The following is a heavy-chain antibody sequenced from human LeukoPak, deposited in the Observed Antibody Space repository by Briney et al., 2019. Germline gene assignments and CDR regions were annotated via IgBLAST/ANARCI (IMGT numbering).Heavy chain of an antibody. CDR3: AKDGGLWVSAHWGDS. Sequence: GGALRLSCTASGFTFSRYNMTWVRQAPGKGLKGVSTITTGDCNTYFADSVKGRFTVSRDDSKNTLYLQMNSLRAEDTAVYYCAKDGGLWVSAHWGDSWGRGTLVTVSS. CDR2: ITTGDCNT. V-gene: IGHV3-23*01. D-gene: IGHD7-27*01. J-gene: IGHJ4*02. CDR1: GFTFSRYN.